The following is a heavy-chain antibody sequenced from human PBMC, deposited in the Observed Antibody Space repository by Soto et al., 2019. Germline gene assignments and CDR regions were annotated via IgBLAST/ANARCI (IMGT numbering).Heavy chain of an antibody. CDR2: INQSGST. Sequence: SDTLSLTCAIYCGSFSGYYWSWIRQPPGKGLEWIGEINQSGSTNYNPSLKSRVTISVDTSKNQFSLKLSSVTAADTAVYYCARTYSSSWSPFDYWGQGTLVTVS. CDR1: CGSFSGYY. D-gene: IGHD6-13*01. CDR3: ARTYSSSWSPFDY. V-gene: IGHV4-34*01. J-gene: IGHJ4*02.